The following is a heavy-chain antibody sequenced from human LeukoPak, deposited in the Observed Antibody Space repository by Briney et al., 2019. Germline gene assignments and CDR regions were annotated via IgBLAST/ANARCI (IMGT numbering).Heavy chain of an antibody. V-gene: IGHV3-48*02. CDR2: ISDGSSTI. D-gene: IGHD3-3*01. J-gene: IGHJ6*02. CDR3: ARGNYDFWSGYPGYYGMDV. CDR1: GFTFSNYN. Sequence: GGSLRLSCAASGFTFSNYNLNWVRQAPGKGLEWVSYISDGSSTIYYADSVRGRFTISRDNAKNSLYLQINSLRDEDTAVYYCARGNYDFWSGYPGYYGMDVWGQGTTVTVSS.